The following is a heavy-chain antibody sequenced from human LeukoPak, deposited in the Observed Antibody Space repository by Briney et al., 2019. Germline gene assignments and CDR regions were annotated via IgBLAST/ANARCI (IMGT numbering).Heavy chain of an antibody. CDR1: GYSISSGYY. Sequence: SETLSLTCTVSGYSISSGYYWGWIRQPPGKGLEWIGSIYHSGSTYYNPSLKSRVTISVDTSKNQFSLKLSSVTAADTAVYYCARGLIYYYDTVGGNWFDPWGQGTLVTVSS. V-gene: IGHV4-38-2*02. CDR2: IYHSGST. D-gene: IGHD3-22*01. CDR3: ARGLIYYYDTVGGNWFDP. J-gene: IGHJ5*02.